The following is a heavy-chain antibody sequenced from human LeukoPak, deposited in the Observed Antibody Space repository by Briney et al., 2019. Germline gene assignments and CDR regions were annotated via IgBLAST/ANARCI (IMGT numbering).Heavy chain of an antibody. J-gene: IGHJ4*02. CDR1: VLSFRSYA. CDR3: ARGEIVVPGAILFDY. V-gene: IGHV3-30-3*01. Sequence: PGTSLRLSCGASVLSFRSYAMHGVRQAPGKGLEWVAVIAFDGSEEYYADSVKGRFTISRDSSKNTLFLQMNNLRGEDTAVYYRARGEIVVPGAILFDYWGQGSLVTVSS. CDR2: IAFDGSEE. D-gene: IGHD2-2*01.